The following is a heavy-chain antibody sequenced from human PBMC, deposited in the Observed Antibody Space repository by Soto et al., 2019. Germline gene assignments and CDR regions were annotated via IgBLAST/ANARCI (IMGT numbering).Heavy chain of an antibody. CDR3: ARRVQGYCSGGSCVD. V-gene: IGHV1-69*02. CDR1: GGTFSSYT. J-gene: IGHJ4*02. CDR2: IIPILGIA. Sequence: QVQLVQSGAEVKKPGSSVKVSCKASGGTFSSYTISWVRQAPGQGLEWMGRIIPILGIANYAQKFQGRVTITADKSTSTAYMELSSLRSEDTAVYYCARRVQGYCSGGSCVDWGQGTLVTVSS. D-gene: IGHD2-15*01.